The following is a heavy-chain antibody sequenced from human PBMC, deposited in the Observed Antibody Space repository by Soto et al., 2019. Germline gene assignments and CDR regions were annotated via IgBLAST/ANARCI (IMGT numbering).Heavy chain of an antibody. CDR2: IYTSGST. V-gene: IGHV4-4*07. Sequence: SETLSLTCTVSGGSISRYYWSCIRQPAWKGLEWIGRIYTSGSTNYNPSLKSRVTMSVDTSKNQFSLKLSSVTAADTAVYYCARVLANWNRFDPWGQATLVTVSS. CDR3: ARVLANWNRFDP. D-gene: IGHD7-27*01. CDR1: GGSISRYY. J-gene: IGHJ5*02.